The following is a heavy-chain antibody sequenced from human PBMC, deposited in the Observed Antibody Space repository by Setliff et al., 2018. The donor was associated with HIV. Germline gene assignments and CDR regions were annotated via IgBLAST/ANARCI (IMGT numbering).Heavy chain of an antibody. D-gene: IGHD3-16*02. CDR2: ISGSGSST. J-gene: IGHJ4*02. CDR1: EFTFSVYA. V-gene: IGHV3-23*01. CDR3: AKGASLVPRRPHFCYFDY. Sequence: PGGSLRLSCAASEFTFSVYAMSWLRQAPGKGLEWVSGISGSGSSTYYADSGKGRFTISRDNSKNTLYLQMNRLRADDTAIYYCAKGASLVPRRPHFCYFDYWGQGALVTVSS.